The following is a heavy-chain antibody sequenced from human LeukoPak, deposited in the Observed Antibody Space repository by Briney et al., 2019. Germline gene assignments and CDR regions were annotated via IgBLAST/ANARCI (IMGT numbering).Heavy chain of an antibody. Sequence: PSETLSLTCAVYGGSFSGYYWSWIRQPPGKGLEWIGEINHSGSTNYNPSLKSRVTISVDTSKNQFSLKLSSVTAADTAVYYCARVHGSGSSGGSYPLAYWGQGTLVTVSS. CDR3: ARVHGSGSSGGSYPLAY. V-gene: IGHV4-34*01. CDR1: GGSFSGYY. CDR2: INHSGST. J-gene: IGHJ4*02. D-gene: IGHD1-26*01.